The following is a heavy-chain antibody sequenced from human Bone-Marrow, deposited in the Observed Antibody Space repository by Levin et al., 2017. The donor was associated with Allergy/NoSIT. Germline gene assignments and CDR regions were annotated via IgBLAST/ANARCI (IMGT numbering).Heavy chain of an antibody. D-gene: IGHD3-22*01. Sequence: GGSLRLSCAASGFTFSDYYMSWIRQAPGKGLEWVSSMSGTGSTIYYADSVKGRFTISRDNAKNSLYLQMNRLRAADTAVYYCACQYYHASSGQAFDIWGQGTMVTVSS. V-gene: IGHV3-11*01. J-gene: IGHJ3*02. CDR3: ACQYYHASSGQAFDI. CDR1: GFTFSDYY. CDR2: MSGTGSTI.